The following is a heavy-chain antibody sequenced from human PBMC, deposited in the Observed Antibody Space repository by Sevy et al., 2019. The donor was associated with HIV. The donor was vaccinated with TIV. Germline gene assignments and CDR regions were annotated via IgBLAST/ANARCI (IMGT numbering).Heavy chain of an antibody. CDR1: GGSISNGDYY. V-gene: IGHV4-61*08. CDR3: ARDSTTRPRVLDY. D-gene: IGHD1-1*01. Sequence: SETLSLTCTVSGGSISNGDYYWSWIRQPPGKGLEWIGYIYFTGNTDYSPSLKSRVTLSLDTSKSQFSLTLKSVTAADTAIYFCARDSTTRPRVLDYWGQGTLVTVSS. J-gene: IGHJ4*02. CDR2: IYFTGNT.